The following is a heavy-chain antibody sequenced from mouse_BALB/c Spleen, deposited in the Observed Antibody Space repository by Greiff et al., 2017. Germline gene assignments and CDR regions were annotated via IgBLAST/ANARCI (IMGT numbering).Heavy chain of an antibody. CDR3: ARGGYGYDWYFDV. D-gene: IGHD2-2*01. CDR1: GFTFSSYA. CDR2: ISSGGST. Sequence: EVKLMESGGGLVKPGGSLKLSCAASGFTFSSYAMSWVRQTPEKRLEWVASISSGGSTYYPDSVKGRFTISRDNARNILYLQMSSLRSEDTAMYYCARGGYGYDWYFDVWGAGTTVTVSS. V-gene: IGHV5-6-5*01. J-gene: IGHJ1*01.